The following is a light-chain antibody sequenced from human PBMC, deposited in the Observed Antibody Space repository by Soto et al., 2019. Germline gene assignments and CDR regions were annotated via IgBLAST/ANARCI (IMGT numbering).Light chain of an antibody. CDR3: QQFGPSLLS. V-gene: IGKV3-20*01. CDR2: GAS. J-gene: IGKJ3*01. CDR1: QSVSSRS. Sequence: EGVLTQSPGTLSLSPGERATLSCRASQSVSSRSLAWYQQKPGQAPRLLIYGASSRATGIPDRFSGSGSGTDFTLTISRLEPEDFGVYYCQQFGPSLLSFGPGTKVDIK.